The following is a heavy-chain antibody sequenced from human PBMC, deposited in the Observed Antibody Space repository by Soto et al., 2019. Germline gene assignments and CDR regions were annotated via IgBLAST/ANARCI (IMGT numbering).Heavy chain of an antibody. J-gene: IGHJ3*02. CDR3: ARSGRYCSGGSCGRGGGAFDI. D-gene: IGHD2-15*01. V-gene: IGHV4-30-2*01. CDR1: GGSISSGGYS. CDR2: IYHSGST. Sequence: SETLSLTCAFSGGSISSGGYSWSWIRQPPGKGLEWIGYIYHSGSTYSNPSPKGRVTISVDRSKNQFSLKLSSVTAADTAVYYCARSGRYCSGGSCGRGGGAFDIWGQGTMVTVS.